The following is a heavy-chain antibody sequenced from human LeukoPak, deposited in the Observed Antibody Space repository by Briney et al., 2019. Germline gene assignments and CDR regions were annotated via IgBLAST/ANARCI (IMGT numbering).Heavy chain of an antibody. V-gene: IGHV4-38-2*02. J-gene: IGHJ5*01. CDR3: ARGNNWLD. Sequence: SETLSLTCSVSGYSISSGYFWGWIRQPPGKGPEWIGSIYHTGNTYNNPSLKSRVTLSVDTSKNQFSLKLSSVTAADTAVYYCARGNNWLDFGAWEPWSPSPQ. CDR1: GYSISSGYF. CDR2: IYHTGNT.